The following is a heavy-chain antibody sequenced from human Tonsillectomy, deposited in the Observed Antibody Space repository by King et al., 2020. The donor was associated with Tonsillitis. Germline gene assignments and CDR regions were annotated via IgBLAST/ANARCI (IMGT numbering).Heavy chain of an antibody. D-gene: IGHD3-10*01. CDR2: INPSGGSA. CDR1: GYTFTTYF. J-gene: IGHJ4*02. CDR3: ARDGSGSYYVGGDS. V-gene: IGHV1-46*01. Sequence: QLVQSGAEVKKPGASVKVSCKASGYTFTTYFMHWVRQAPGQGLEWMGIINPSGGSASYAQKFRGRVTMTRDTSTSTFFMELSSLRSEDTAVYYCARDGSGSYYVGGDSWGQGTLVTVSS.